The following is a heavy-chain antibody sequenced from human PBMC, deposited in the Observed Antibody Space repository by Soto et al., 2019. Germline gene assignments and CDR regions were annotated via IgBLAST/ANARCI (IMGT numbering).Heavy chain of an antibody. V-gene: IGHV1-2*02. CDR2: INPNSGGT. CDR1: GYTFTGYY. D-gene: IGHD5-12*01. J-gene: IGHJ6*02. CDR3: ARGLGYDYGGYYYYGMDV. Sequence: ASVKVSCKASGYTFTGYYMHWVRQAPGQGLEWMGWINPNSGGTNYAQKFQGRVTMTRDTSISTAYMELSRLRSDDTAVYYCARGLGYDYGGYYYYGMDVWGQGTTVTVSS.